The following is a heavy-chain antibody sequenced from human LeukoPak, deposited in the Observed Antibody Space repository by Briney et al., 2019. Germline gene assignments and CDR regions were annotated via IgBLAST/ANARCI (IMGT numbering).Heavy chain of an antibody. D-gene: IGHD6-19*01. Sequence: ASVKVSCQASSYTFIACYMHWVRQAPGQGLEWMGWINPNSGGTNYAQRFQGRVTMTKDTSISTAYMELSRLRSDDTAVYYCAPGGRSSGWYPGAYYFDYWGQGSMVTVSS. CDR1: SYTFIACY. CDR2: INPNSGGT. V-gene: IGHV1-2*02. J-gene: IGHJ4*02. CDR3: APGGRSSGWYPGAYYFDY.